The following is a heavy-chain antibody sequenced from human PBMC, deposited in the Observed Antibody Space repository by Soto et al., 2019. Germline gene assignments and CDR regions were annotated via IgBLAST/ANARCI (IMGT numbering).Heavy chain of an antibody. CDR1: GYSFASYW. D-gene: IGHD3-22*01. J-gene: IGHJ6*02. V-gene: IGHV5-10-1*01. Sequence: PGESLKISCKGSGYSFASYWISWVRQMPGKGLEWMGRIDPSDSYTNYSPSFQGHVTISADKSISTAYLQWSSLKASDTAMYYCVRPSSSGYYHYYYGMDVWGQGTTVTVSS. CDR3: VRPSSSGYYHYYYGMDV. CDR2: IDPSDSYT.